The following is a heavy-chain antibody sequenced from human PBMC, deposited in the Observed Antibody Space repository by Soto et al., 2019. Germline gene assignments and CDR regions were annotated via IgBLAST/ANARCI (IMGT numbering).Heavy chain of an antibody. J-gene: IGHJ2*01. CDR3: ARAYYDFWSGYYSWYFDL. D-gene: IGHD3-3*01. CDR1: GFSLSTSGVG. Sequence: QITLKESGPTLVKPTQTLTLTCTFSGFSLSTSGVGVGWIRQPPGKALEWLALIYWNDDKRYSPSLKSRLTITKDTSKNQVVLTMTNMDPVDTATYYCARAYYDFWSGYYSWYFDLWGRGTLVTVSS. CDR2: IYWNDDK. V-gene: IGHV2-5*01.